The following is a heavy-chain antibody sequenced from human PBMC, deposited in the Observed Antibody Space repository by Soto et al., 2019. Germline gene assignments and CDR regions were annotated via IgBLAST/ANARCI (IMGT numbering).Heavy chain of an antibody. Sequence: PGGSLRLSCAASGFTFSSYGMHWVRQAPGKGLEWVVIISFDGSNTYYAVSVNGRFTISRDNSKNTLYLQMNSLRAEDTSVYYCAKEGGLSGGYYISSSYYFDYWGQGTLVTVSS. J-gene: IGHJ4*02. V-gene: IGHV3-30*18. CDR3: AKEGGLSGGYYISSSYYFDY. D-gene: IGHD1-26*01. CDR2: ISFDGSNT. CDR1: GFTFSSYG.